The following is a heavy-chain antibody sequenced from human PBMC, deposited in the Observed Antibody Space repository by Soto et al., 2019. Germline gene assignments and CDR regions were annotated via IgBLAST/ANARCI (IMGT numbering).Heavy chain of an antibody. CDR3: ARVVGYYLSGWFDP. J-gene: IGHJ5*02. CDR1: GGSISRGDYY. V-gene: IGHV4-30-4*01. Sequence: QVQLQESGPGLVKPSQTLSLTCTVSGGSISRGDYYWSWIRQPPGKGLEWIGYVYYSGSTYYHPSLKRRVTISVDTSKNQFSLKLSSVTAADTALEYCARVVGYYLSGWFDPWGHGTLVTVSS. CDR2: VYYSGST. D-gene: IGHD1-26*01.